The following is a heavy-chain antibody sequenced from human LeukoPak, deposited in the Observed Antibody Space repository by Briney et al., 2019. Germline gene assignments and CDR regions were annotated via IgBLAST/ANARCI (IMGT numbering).Heavy chain of an antibody. D-gene: IGHD6-13*01. Sequence: GGSLRLSFAVSGFTFSDFWMNWVRKAPGKELEWVASINQNGGENYYVDSVKGRFTVSRDNPRNSLYLQMSSLRAEDTAVYYCARDGTAPGLYFDLWGQGALVTVSS. V-gene: IGHV3-7*01. CDR2: INQNGGEN. CDR1: GFTFSDFW. J-gene: IGHJ4*03. CDR3: ARDGTAPGLYFDL.